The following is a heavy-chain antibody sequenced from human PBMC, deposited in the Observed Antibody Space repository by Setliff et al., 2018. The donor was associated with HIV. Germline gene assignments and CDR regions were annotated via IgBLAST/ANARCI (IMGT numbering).Heavy chain of an antibody. Sequence: GGSLRLSCAASEFTFSNYWMSWVRQSPGKGLEWVGFIRSKAYGGTTEYAASVKGRFTISRDDSKSIASLQMNSLKTEDTAVYYCTSSYINYAYWGQGTLVTVSS. J-gene: IGHJ4*02. CDR1: EFTFSNYW. V-gene: IGHV3-49*04. D-gene: IGHD4-4*01. CDR2: IRSKAYGGTT. CDR3: TSSYINYAY.